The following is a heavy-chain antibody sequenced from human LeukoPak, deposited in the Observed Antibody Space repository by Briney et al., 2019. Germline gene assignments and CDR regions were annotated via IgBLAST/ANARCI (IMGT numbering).Heavy chain of an antibody. CDR2: IRGNADTT. D-gene: IGHD3-22*01. CDR1: GFIFSNYG. CDR3: AKGHGDASGYYYFDS. V-gene: IGHV3-23*01. Sequence: GGSLRLSCAASGFIFSNYGMSWVRQAPGEGLEWVSAIRGNADTTYYADSVKGRFTIFRDNNKNILYLQMNSLRVDDTALYYCAKGHGDASGYYYFDSWGQGTLVTVSS. J-gene: IGHJ4*02.